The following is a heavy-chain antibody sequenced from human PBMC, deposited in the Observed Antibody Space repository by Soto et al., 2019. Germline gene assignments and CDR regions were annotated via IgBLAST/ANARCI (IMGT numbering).Heavy chain of an antibody. D-gene: IGHD3-16*02. V-gene: IGHV1-69*13. CDR1: GGTYSSYA. J-gene: IGHJ6*02. CDR3: ARDYPPDYYYYGMDV. Sequence: GASVKVSCKASGGTYSSYAISXVRQAHGQGLEWMGGIIPIFGTANYAQKFQGRVTMTADESTSTAYMELSSLRSEDTAVYYCARDYPPDYYYYGMDVWGQGTTVTVSS. CDR2: IIPIFGTA.